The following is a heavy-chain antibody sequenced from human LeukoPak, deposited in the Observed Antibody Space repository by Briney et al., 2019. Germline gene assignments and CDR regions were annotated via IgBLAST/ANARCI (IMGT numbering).Heavy chain of an antibody. V-gene: IGHV1-8*01. Sequence: ASVKVSCKASGCTFTSYDINWVRQATGQGLEWMGWMNPNSGNTGYAQKFQGRVTMTRNTSISTAYMELSSLRSEDTAVYYCARVVAAYDGRSFDYWGQGTLVTVSS. D-gene: IGHD2-15*01. J-gene: IGHJ4*02. CDR3: ARVVAAYDGRSFDY. CDR1: GCTFTSYD. CDR2: MNPNSGNT.